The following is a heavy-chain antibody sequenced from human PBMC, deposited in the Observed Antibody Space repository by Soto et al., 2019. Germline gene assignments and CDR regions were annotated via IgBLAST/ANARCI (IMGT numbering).Heavy chain of an antibody. J-gene: IGHJ6*02. D-gene: IGHD2-2*01. Sequence: ASVKVSCKTSGYSFTKYGLHWVRQAPGQRLEWMGWINPGNGDTKYSQKFQGRVTITRDTSATTAYMELSSLRSEDSAVFYCARTDCSSISCYNYYYYGMDVWGQGTTVTVSS. CDR2: INPGNGDT. V-gene: IGHV1-3*01. CDR3: ARTDCSSISCYNYYYYGMDV. CDR1: GYSFTKYG.